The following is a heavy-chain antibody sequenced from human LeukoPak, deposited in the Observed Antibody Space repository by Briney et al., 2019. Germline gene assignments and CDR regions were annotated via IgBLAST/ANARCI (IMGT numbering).Heavy chain of an antibody. J-gene: IGHJ3*02. V-gene: IGHV4-34*01. CDR2: INHSGST. CDR1: GGSFSGYY. D-gene: IGHD3-3*01. Sequence: SETLSLTCAVYGGSFSGYYWSWIRQPPGKGLEWIGEINHSGSTNYNPSLKSRVTISVDTSKNQFSLQLSSVTAADTAVYYCARGPRPRILFLGWLPVFGDIWGQGTMVTVSS. CDR3: ARGPRPRILFLGWLPVFGDI.